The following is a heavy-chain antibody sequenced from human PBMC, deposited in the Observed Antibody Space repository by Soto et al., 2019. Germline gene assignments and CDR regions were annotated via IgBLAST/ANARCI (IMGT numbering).Heavy chain of an antibody. CDR3: AREGVAPYYYYGMDV. CDR2: IYYSGST. V-gene: IGHV4-59*01. Sequence: SETLSLTCTVSGGSISSYDWNWIRQPPGKGLEWIGYIYYSGSTNYNPSLKSRVTMTTDTSTSTVHMEVRSLRSDDTAVYYCAREGVAPYYYYGMDVWGQGTPVTVSS. J-gene: IGHJ6*02. CDR1: GGSISSYD. D-gene: IGHD5-12*01.